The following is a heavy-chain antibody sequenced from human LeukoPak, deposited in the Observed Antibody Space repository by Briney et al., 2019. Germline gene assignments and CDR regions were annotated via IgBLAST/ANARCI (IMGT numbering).Heavy chain of an antibody. D-gene: IGHD1-26*01. Sequence: SETLSLTCTVSGGSISSSSYYWGWIRQPPGKGLEWIGSIYYSGSTYYNPSLKSRVTISVDKSKNQFSLKLSSVTAADTAVYYCARSDGGSYLYYFDYWGQGTLVTVSS. V-gene: IGHV4-39*07. CDR3: ARSDGGSYLYYFDY. CDR1: GGSISSSSYY. CDR2: IYYSGST. J-gene: IGHJ4*02.